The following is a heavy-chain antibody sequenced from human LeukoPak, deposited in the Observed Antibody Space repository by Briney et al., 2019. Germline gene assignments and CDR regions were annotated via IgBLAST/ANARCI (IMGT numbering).Heavy chain of an antibody. D-gene: IGHD3-22*01. V-gene: IGHV4-4*07. CDR2: IYTSGST. CDR1: GGSISSYY. CDR3: ARKYYDREFDL. J-gene: IGHJ2*01. Sequence: LETLSLTCTVSGGSISSYYWSWIRQPPGKGLEWIGRIYTSGSTNYNPSLKSRVTMSVDTSKNQFSLKLSSVTAADTAVYYCARKYYDREFDLWGRGTLVTVSS.